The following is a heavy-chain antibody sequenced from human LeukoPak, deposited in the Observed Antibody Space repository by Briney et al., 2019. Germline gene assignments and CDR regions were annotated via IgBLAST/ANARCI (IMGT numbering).Heavy chain of an antibody. D-gene: IGHD5-18*01. CDR1: GFTFSSYT. CDR3: AKEGYSYSFDY. V-gene: IGHV3-48*04. CDR2: ISSSSTI. Sequence: PGGSLRLSCAASGFTFSSYTMNWVRQAPGEGLEWVSYISSSSTIHYADSVKGRFTISRDNAKNSLYLQMNSLRAEDTAFYYCAKEGYSYSFDYWGQGTLVAVSS. J-gene: IGHJ4*02.